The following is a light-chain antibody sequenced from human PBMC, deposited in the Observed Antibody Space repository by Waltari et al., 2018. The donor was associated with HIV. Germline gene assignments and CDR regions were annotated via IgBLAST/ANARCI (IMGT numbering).Light chain of an antibody. Sequence: QSALTQPASVSGSPGQSITVSCTGTRSDVGAYNYVSWYQQTPGTAPKLVIYEVSYRPSGISNRFSGSKSGNTASLTISGLQTEDEADYYCSSFTTTSTLLFGGGTKVTVL. CDR2: EVS. V-gene: IGLV2-14*01. J-gene: IGLJ2*01. CDR3: SSFTTTSTLL. CDR1: RSDVGAYNY.